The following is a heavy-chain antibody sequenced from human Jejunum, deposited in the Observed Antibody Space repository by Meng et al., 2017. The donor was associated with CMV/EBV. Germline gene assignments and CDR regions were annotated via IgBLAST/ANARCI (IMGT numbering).Heavy chain of an antibody. D-gene: IGHD2-21*02. CDR1: FSTYW. CDR3: ARDYRRGDGSG. J-gene: IGHJ4*02. V-gene: IGHV3-7*01. Sequence: FSTYWRGWGRKAPGKGLEWVANIKKDGTEKNYVDSVKGRFTISRDNAKHSRYLKLSSLRAEDTAVYYCARDYRRGDGSGWGQGTRVTVSS. CDR2: IKKDGTEK.